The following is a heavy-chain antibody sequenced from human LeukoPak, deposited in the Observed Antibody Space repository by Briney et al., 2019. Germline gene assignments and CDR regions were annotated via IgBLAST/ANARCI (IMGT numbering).Heavy chain of an antibody. Sequence: PSGTLSLTCAVSGGSISSSNWWSWVRQPPGKGLEWIGEIYHSGSTNYYPSLKSRVTISVDKSKNQFSLKLSSVTAADTAVYYCARSVVAGKQYWYFDLWGRGTLVTVSS. CDR1: GGSISSSNW. V-gene: IGHV4-4*02. J-gene: IGHJ2*01. D-gene: IGHD2-15*01. CDR3: ARSVVAGKQYWYFDL. CDR2: IYHSGST.